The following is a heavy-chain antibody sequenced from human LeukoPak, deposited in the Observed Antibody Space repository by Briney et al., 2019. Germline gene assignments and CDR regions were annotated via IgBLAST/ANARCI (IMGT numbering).Heavy chain of an antibody. V-gene: IGHV1-2*04. CDR3: ARGKYSGYDYEWFDP. CDR1: GYTFTGYY. CDR2: INPNSGGT. Sequence: ASVKVSCKASGYTFTGYYMHWVRQAPGQGLEWMGWINPNSGGTNYAQKFQGWVTMTRDTSISTAYMELSRLRSDDTAVYYCARGKYSGYDYEWFDPWGQGTLVTVSS. J-gene: IGHJ5*02. D-gene: IGHD5-12*01.